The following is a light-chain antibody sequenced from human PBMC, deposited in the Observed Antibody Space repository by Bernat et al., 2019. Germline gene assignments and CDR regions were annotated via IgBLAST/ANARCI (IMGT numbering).Light chain of an antibody. Sequence: QSALTQPASVSGSPGQSITISCTGTSSDVGAYNYVSWFQQHPDTAPKLMLYGVTNRPSGVAYRFSGSQSGNGSSLTISGLQAEDEADYYSVSYTTSSTFVFGTGTKVTVL. CDR3: VSYTTSSTFV. J-gene: IGLJ1*01. CDR1: SSDVGAYNY. CDR2: GVT. V-gene: IGLV2-14*03.